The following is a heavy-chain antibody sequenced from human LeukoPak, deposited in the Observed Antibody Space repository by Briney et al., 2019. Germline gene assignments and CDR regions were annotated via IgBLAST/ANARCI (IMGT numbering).Heavy chain of an antibody. Sequence: GGSLRLPCAASGFTFSSYSMNWVRQAPGKGLEWVSSISSSSSYIYYADSVKGRFTISRDNAKNSLYLQMNSLRAEDTAVYYCARDTEWLAPFDYWGQGTLVTVSS. CDR2: ISSSSSYI. CDR1: GFTFSSYS. D-gene: IGHD6-19*01. V-gene: IGHV3-21*01. CDR3: ARDTEWLAPFDY. J-gene: IGHJ4*02.